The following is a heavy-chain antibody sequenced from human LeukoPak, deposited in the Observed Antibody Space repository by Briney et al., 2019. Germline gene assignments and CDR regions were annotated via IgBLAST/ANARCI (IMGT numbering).Heavy chain of an antibody. Sequence: SETLSLTCTVSGGPISSYYWSWIRQPPGKGLEWIGYIYYSGSTNYTPSLKSRVTISVDTSKNQFSLKLSSVTAADTAVYYCARGDIVGATYDYWGQGTLVTVSS. D-gene: IGHD1-26*01. J-gene: IGHJ4*02. CDR1: GGPISSYY. CDR2: IYYSGST. CDR3: ARGDIVGATYDY. V-gene: IGHV4-59*01.